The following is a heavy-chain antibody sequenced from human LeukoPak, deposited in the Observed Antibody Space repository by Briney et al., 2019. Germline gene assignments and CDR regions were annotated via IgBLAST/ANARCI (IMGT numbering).Heavy chain of an antibody. D-gene: IGHD1-26*01. CDR3: ARDWELLRLVVGAFDI. CDR2: ISSSSSTI. Sequence: GGSLRLSCAASGFTFSSYSMNWVRQAPGKGLEWVSYISSSSSTIYYADSVKGRFTISRDNAKNSLYLQMNSLRAEDTAVYYCARDWELLRLVVGAFDIWGQGTMVTVSS. J-gene: IGHJ3*02. V-gene: IGHV3-48*01. CDR1: GFTFSSYS.